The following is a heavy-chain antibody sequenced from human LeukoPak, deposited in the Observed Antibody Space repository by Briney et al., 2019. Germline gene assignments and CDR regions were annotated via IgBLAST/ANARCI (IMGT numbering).Heavy chain of an antibody. V-gene: IGHV1-2*06. CDR1: GYTFTRHG. J-gene: IGHJ4*02. Sequence: ASVKVSCKASGYTFTRHGISWVRQAPGQGLEWMGRINPNSGGTNHAQKFQGRVTMTRDTSISTAYMDLSRLRSDDTAVYYCAREATGGSGYTFDYWGQGTLVTVSS. CDR3: AREATGGSGYTFDY. CDR2: INPNSGGT. D-gene: IGHD3-22*01.